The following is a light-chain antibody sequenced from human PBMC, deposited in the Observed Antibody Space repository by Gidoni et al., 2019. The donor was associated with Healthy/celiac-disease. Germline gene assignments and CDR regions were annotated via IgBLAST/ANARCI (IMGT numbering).Light chain of an antibody. V-gene: IGKV3-15*01. Sequence: ELVLTQSPATLSVSPGERATLSCRASQSVSSNLAWYQQKPGQVPRRLIYGASTRATGIPARFSGSGSGTEFTLTISSLQSEDFAVYYCQQYNNWPITFXXXTRLEIK. J-gene: IGKJ5*01. CDR2: GAS. CDR3: QQYNNWPIT. CDR1: QSVSSN.